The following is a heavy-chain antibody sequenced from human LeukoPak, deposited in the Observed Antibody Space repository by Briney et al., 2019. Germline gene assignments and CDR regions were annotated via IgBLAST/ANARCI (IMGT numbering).Heavy chain of an antibody. J-gene: IGHJ4*02. CDR3: ARINCTNGVCYVDY. V-gene: IGHV4-59*01. CDR1: GGSISSYY. D-gene: IGHD2-8*01. Sequence: PSETLSLTCTVSGGSISSYYWSWIRQPPGKGLEWIGYIYYSGSTNYNPSLKSRVTISVDTSKNQFSLKLSSVTAADTAVYYCARINCTNGVCYVDYWGQGTLVPVSS. CDR2: IYYSGST.